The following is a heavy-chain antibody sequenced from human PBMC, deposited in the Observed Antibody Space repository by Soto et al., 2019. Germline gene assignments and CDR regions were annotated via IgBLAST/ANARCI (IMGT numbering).Heavy chain of an antibody. J-gene: IGHJ6*02. CDR2: LWYDGSNQ. Sequence: GGSLRLSCAASGFTFSSYGMHWVRQAPGKGLEWVAVLWYDGSNQYYADSVKGRFTISRDNSKNTLYLQMNSLRAEDTAVYYCARDKYDTPAGGMDVWGQGTTVTVSS. V-gene: IGHV3-33*01. CDR3: ARDKYDTPAGGMDV. D-gene: IGHD3-10*01. CDR1: GFTFSSYG.